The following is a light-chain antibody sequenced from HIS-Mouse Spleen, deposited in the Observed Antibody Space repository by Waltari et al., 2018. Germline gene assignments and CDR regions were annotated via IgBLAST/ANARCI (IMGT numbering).Light chain of an antibody. Sequence: AIRMTQSPSSLSASTGDRVTITCRASQGISSYLTWYQQTPWKAPKLLIYAASTLQSGGPSRFSGSGSGTDLTLTISCLQSEDFATYFCQQYYSYPPWTFGQGTKVEIK. CDR1: QGISSY. J-gene: IGKJ1*01. CDR3: QQYYSYPPWT. V-gene: IGKV1-8*01. CDR2: AAS.